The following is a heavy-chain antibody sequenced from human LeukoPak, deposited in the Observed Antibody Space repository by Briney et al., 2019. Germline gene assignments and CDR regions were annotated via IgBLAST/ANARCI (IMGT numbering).Heavy chain of an antibody. CDR1: GGTFSSYA. Sequence: ASVKVSCKASGGTFSSYAISWVRQAPGQGLEWMGRIIPIFGTANYAQKFQGRVTITTDESTSTAYMELSSLRSEDTAVYYCARVVPAATSKWYFDYWGQGTLVTVSS. CDR2: IIPIFGTA. V-gene: IGHV1-69*05. CDR3: ARVVPAATSKWYFDY. J-gene: IGHJ4*02. D-gene: IGHD2-2*01.